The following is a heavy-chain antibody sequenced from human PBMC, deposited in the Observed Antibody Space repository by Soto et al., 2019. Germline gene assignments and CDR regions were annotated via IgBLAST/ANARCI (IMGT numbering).Heavy chain of an antibody. V-gene: IGHV4-61*01. Sequence: QVQLQESGPGLVKPSETLSLTCTVSGGSVSGGNYYWSWIRQPPGKGLEWIGYISYSGSTNYNPSLKSRVTISVDTSKNQFSLKLSSVTAADTAVYYCATSPRFALDIWGQGTMVIVSS. CDR3: ATSPRFALDI. J-gene: IGHJ3*02. CDR2: ISYSGST. CDR1: GGSVSGGNYY. D-gene: IGHD3-16*01.